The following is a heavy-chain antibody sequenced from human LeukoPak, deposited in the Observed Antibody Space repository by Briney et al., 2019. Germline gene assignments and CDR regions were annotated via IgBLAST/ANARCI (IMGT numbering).Heavy chain of an antibody. CDR1: GYTFTSYG. J-gene: IGHJ4*02. Sequence: GASVKVSCKASGYTFTSYGISWVRQAPGQGLEWMGRIIPILGIADYAQKFQGRVTITADKSTSTAYMELSSLRSEDTAVYYCARDLTMVRGVAEGFDYWGQGTLVTVSS. V-gene: IGHV1-69*04. CDR2: IIPILGIA. CDR3: ARDLTMVRGVAEGFDY. D-gene: IGHD3-10*01.